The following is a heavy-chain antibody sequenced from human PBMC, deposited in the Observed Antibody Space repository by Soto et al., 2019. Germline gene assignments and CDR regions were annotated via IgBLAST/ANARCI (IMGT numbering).Heavy chain of an antibody. CDR3: ARSIGYYMTDDY. V-gene: IGHV1-3*05. J-gene: IGHJ4*02. Sequence: QVQLVQSGAEEKKPGASVKVSCKASGYTFTSYAMHWVRQAPGQRLEWMGWINAGNGNTKYSQKFQGRVTITRATSASTAYMELSSLRSEDTAVYYCARSIGYYMTDDYWGQGTLVTVSS. CDR1: GYTFTSYA. CDR2: INAGNGNT. D-gene: IGHD3-22*01.